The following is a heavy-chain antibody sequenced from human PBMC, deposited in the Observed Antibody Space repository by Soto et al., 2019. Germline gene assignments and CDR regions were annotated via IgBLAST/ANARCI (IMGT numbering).Heavy chain of an antibody. V-gene: IGHV4-30-4*01. J-gene: IGHJ4*02. Sequence: SETLSLTCTVSGGSMRSDNYFWSWIRQPPGKGLEWTGYIYYSGSAYYNPSLERRLTMSVDTSKKQFSLKLTSVTAADTAVYYCARHGSNWGQGTLVTVSS. CDR2: IYYSGSA. CDR3: ARHGSN. CDR1: GGSMRSDNYF.